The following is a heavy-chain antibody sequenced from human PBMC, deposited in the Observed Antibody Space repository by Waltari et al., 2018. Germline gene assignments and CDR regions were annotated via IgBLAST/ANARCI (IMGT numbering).Heavy chain of an antibody. CDR3: AKDAPRNSGWYYFDY. Sequence: EVQLLESGGGLVQPGGSLTLSCAASGFLFKSQPMGWVRPAPGKGLEWVSGMNNDHSTHYADSVKGRFTISRDNSKDTLYLHMSSLRVEDTAIYYCAKDAPRNSGWYYFDYWGQGAPVTVSS. CDR2: MNNDHST. CDR1: GFLFKSQP. V-gene: IGHV3-23*01. D-gene: IGHD6-19*01. J-gene: IGHJ4*02.